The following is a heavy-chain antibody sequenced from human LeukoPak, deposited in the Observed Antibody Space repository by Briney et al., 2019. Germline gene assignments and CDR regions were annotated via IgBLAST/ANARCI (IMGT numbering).Heavy chain of an antibody. Sequence: SQTLSLTCAISGDSVSSNSGTWHWIRQSPSRGLEWLGRTYYRSKWYTNYAVSVKSRITINPDTSKNQFSLQLNSVTPDDTAVYYCARGWLLDHWGQGTLVTVSS. CDR1: GDSVSSNSGT. V-gene: IGHV6-1*01. J-gene: IGHJ4*02. CDR3: ARGWLLDH. D-gene: IGHD6-19*01. CDR2: TYYRSKWYT.